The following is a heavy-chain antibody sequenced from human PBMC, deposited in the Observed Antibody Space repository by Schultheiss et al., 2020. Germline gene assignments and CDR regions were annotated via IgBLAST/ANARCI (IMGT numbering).Heavy chain of an antibody. D-gene: IGHD2-15*01. CDR1: GYSFTSYW. J-gene: IGHJ6*02. V-gene: IGHV5-51*01. CDR3: AREVVAATRDYYYYGMDV. CDR2: IYPGDSDT. Sequence: GESLKISCKGSGYSFTSYWIGWVRQMPGKGLEWMGIIYPGDSDTRYSPSFQGQVTISADKSISTAYLQWSSLKASDTAMYYCAREVVAATRDYYYYGMDVWGQGTTVTVS.